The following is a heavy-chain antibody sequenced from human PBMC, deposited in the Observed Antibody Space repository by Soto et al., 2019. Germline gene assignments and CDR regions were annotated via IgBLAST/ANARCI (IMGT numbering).Heavy chain of an antibody. J-gene: IGHJ4*02. D-gene: IGHD4-4*01. CDR1: GFTFSSYS. Sequence: EVQLVESGGGLVQPGGSLRRSCAASGFTFSSYSMNLVRQAPGKGLEWVSYISSSSSTIYYADSVKGRFTISRDNAKNTLYLQMNSLRSEDTAVYYCEVPSNPAHWGQGTLVTVSS. CDR3: EVPSNPAH. V-gene: IGHV3-48*01. CDR2: ISSSSSTI.